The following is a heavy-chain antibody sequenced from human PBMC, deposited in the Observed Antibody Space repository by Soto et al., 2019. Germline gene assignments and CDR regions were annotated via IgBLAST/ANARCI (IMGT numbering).Heavy chain of an antibody. D-gene: IGHD4-17*01. J-gene: IGHJ4*02. CDR2: VIPIFGTA. V-gene: IGHV1-69*06. Sequence: SSVKVCCNASGGAFGGYAISWVRQAPGQGLEWMGGVIPIFGTANYAQKFQGRVTITAEKSTSTAYMELSSMRSEDKAVYYCASYTGEYYCDYWGQGTLVTVS. CDR1: GGAFGGYA. CDR3: ASYTGEYYCDY.